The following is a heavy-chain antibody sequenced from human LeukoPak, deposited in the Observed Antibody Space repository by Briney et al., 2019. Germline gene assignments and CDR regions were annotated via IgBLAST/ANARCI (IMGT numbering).Heavy chain of an antibody. Sequence: ASVKVSCKASGYTFTGYYLHWVRQAPGQGLEWMAWINPNSGGTNYAQKFQGRVTMTRDTSISTAYMELSRLRSDDTAVYYCARIHDYGDSSDSSEFDYWGQGTLVTVSS. CDR1: GYTFTGYY. CDR2: INPNSGGT. J-gene: IGHJ4*02. D-gene: IGHD4-17*01. V-gene: IGHV1-2*02. CDR3: ARIHDYGDSSDSSEFDY.